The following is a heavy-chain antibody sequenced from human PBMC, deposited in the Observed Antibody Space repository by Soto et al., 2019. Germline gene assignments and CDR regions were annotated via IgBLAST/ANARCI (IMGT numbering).Heavy chain of an antibody. J-gene: IGHJ6*02. Sequence: PGGSLRLSCAASGFTFSSYAMHWVRQAPGKGLEWVAAISYDGSNKYYADSVKGRFTISRDNSKNTLYLQMNSLRAEDTAVYYCARDFAPRGSLYYYYGMDVWGQGTTVTVSS. CDR2: ISYDGSNK. CDR3: ARDFAPRGSLYYYYGMDV. CDR1: GFTFSSYA. V-gene: IGHV3-30-3*01. D-gene: IGHD6-13*01.